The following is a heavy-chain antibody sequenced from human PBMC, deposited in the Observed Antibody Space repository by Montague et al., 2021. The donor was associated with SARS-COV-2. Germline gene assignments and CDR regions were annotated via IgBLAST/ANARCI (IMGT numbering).Heavy chain of an antibody. Sequence: SETLSLTCTVSGGSISSSSYYWGWIRQPPGKGLEWIGSIYYSGSTSYNPSLKSRVTMSVDTSKNQFSLKLSSVTAADTAVYYCARTDYISSWFGAKKWFDPWGQGTLVTVSS. CDR1: GGSISSSSYY. D-gene: IGHD6-13*01. CDR3: ARTDYISSWFGAKKWFDP. V-gene: IGHV4-39*01. J-gene: IGHJ5*02. CDR2: IYYSGST.